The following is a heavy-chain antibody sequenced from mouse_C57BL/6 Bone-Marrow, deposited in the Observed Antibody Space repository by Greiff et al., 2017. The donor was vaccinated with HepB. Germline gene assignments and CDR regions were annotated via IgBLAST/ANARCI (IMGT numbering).Heavy chain of an antibody. J-gene: IGHJ4*01. CDR2: INPNNGGT. V-gene: IGHV1-26*01. D-gene: IGHD4-1*01. CDR1: GYTFTDYY. Sequence: EVQLQQSGPELVKPGASVKISCKASGYTFTDYYMNWVKQSHGKSLEWIGDINPNNGGTSYNQKFKGKATLTVDKSSSTAYMELRSLTSEDSAVYYCARRGGLRAGTRAMDYWGQGTSVTVSS. CDR3: ARRGGLRAGTRAMDY.